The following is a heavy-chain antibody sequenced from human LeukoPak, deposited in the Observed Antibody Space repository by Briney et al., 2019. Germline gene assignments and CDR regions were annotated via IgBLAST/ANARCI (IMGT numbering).Heavy chain of an antibody. J-gene: IGHJ4*02. CDR2: INHSGST. CDR1: GGSFSGYY. D-gene: IGHD3-9*01. CDR3: ARGRVHYDILTGYPYFDY. V-gene: IGHV4-34*01. Sequence: SEILSLTCAVYGGSFSGYYWSWIRQPPGKGLEWIGEINHSGSTNYNPSLKSRVTISVDTSKNQFSLKLSSVTAADTAVYYCARGRVHYDILTGYPYFDYWGQGTLVTVSS.